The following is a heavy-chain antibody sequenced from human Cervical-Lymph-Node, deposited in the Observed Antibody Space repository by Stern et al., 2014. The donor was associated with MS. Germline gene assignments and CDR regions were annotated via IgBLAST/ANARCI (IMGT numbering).Heavy chain of an antibody. V-gene: IGHV3-30-3*01. Sequence: VQLVQSGGGVVQPGRSLRVSCAASGFTFSSYAMHWVRQAPGNGLAWVAVISYDGSNKYYAHHVHVRFTITRDTSKTTVNLHMNSLRAEDTAVYYCARDGYYDSRGYDAFDIWGQGTMVTVSS. J-gene: IGHJ3*02. D-gene: IGHD3-22*01. CDR3: ARDGYYDSRGYDAFDI. CDR1: GFTFSSYA. CDR2: ISYDGSNK.